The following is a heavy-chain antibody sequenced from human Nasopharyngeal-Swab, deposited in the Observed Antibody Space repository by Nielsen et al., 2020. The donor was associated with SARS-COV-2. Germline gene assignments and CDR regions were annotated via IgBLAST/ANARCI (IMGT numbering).Heavy chain of an antibody. CDR2: ISFNNGNT. J-gene: IGHJ5*02. D-gene: IGHD6-6*01. Sequence: ASVKVSCKASGYTFTSYGISWVRQASGQGLEWMGLISFNNGNTNYAQSLEGRITMTTDTSTSPAYMELRSLRSDDTAVYYCSRDSDFLGSSSSFYPWGQGTLVTVSS. CDR3: SRDSDFLGSSSSFYP. V-gene: IGHV1-18*01. CDR1: GYTFTSYG.